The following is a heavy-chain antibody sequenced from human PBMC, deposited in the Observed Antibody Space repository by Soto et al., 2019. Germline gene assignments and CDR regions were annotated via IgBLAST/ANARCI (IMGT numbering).Heavy chain of an antibody. CDR3: ARARREGYKFYYYYGLDV. CDR2: INHSGST. V-gene: IGHV4-34*01. CDR1: GGSFSGYY. Sequence: SETLSLTCAVYGGSFSGYYWSWIRRPPGKGLEWIGEINHSGSTNYNPSLKSRVTILVDTSKNQFSLKLSSVTAADTAVYFCARARREGYKFYYYYGLDVWAQGTTVTVSS. D-gene: IGHD5-12*01. J-gene: IGHJ6*02.